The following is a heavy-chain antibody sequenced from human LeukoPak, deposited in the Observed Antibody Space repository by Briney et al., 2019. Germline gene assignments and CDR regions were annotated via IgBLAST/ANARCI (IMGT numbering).Heavy chain of an antibody. V-gene: IGHV1-18*01. D-gene: IGHD1-26*01. CDR3: AKDCGTPCEGVGGNY. J-gene: IGHJ4*02. CDR2: ISTYSGNT. CDR1: GYTFSSSG. Sequence: ASVKVSCKASGYTFSSSGIYWVRQVPGQGLEWMGWISTYSGNTHYAPNLQGRLTMTTDTSTSTAYMELRSLTSDDTALYYCAKDCGTPCEGVGGNYWGQGTLVTVSS.